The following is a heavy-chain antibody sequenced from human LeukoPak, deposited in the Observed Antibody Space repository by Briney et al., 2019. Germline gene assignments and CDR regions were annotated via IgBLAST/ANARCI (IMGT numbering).Heavy chain of an antibody. CDR3: ARAARYYGSGGQIDY. D-gene: IGHD3-10*01. Sequence: SETLSLTCAVYGGSFSGYYWSWIRQPPGKGLEWIGEINHSGSTNYNPSLKSRVTISVDTSKNQFSLKLSSVTAADTAVYYCARAARYYGSGGQIDYWGQGTLATVSS. CDR1: GGSFSGYY. V-gene: IGHV4-34*01. CDR2: INHSGST. J-gene: IGHJ4*02.